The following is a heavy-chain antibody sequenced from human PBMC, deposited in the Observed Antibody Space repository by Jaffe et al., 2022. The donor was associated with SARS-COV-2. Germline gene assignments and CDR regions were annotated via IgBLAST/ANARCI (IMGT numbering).Heavy chain of an antibody. D-gene: IGHD6-19*01. Sequence: QVQLQESGPGLVKPSETLSLTCTVSGGSISSYYWSWIRQPPGKGLEWIGYIYYSGSTNYNPSLKSRVTISVDTSKNQFSLKLSSVTAADTAVYYCARERGPEADSVAGKGVAFDIWGQGTMVTVSS. V-gene: IGHV4-59*01. J-gene: IGHJ3*02. CDR2: IYYSGST. CDR1: GGSISSYY. CDR3: ARERGPEADSVAGKGVAFDI.